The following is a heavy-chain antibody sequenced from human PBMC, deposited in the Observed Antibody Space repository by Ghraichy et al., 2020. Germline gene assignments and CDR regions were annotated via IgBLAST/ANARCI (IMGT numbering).Heavy chain of an antibody. CDR1: GFTFSSYG. V-gene: IGHV3-30*02. CDR2: IRYDGSNK. J-gene: IGHJ5*02. CDR3: AKLGVVVPLWFDP. Sequence: GGSLRLSCAPYGFTFSSYGMHWVRQAPGKGLEWVAFIRYDGSNKYYADSVKGRFTISRDNSKNTLYLQMNSLRAEDTAVYYCAKLGVVVPLWFDPWGQGTLVTVAS. D-gene: IGHD3-22*01.